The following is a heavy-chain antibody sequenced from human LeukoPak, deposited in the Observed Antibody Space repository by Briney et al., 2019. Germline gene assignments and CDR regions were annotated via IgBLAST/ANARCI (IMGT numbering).Heavy chain of an antibody. D-gene: IGHD3-10*01. CDR3: ARGNYYGSGSYHPKYNWFDP. J-gene: IGHJ5*02. CDR1: GYTFTSYA. Sequence: ASVKVSCKASGYTFTSYAMHWVRQAPGQRLEWMGWINAGNGNTKYSQKFQGRVTITADESTSAAYMELSSLRSEDTAVYYCARGNYYGSGSYHPKYNWFDPWGQGTLVTVSS. CDR2: INAGNGNT. V-gene: IGHV1-3*01.